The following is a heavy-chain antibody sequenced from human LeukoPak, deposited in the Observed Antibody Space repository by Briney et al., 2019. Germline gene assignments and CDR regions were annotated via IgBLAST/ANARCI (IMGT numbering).Heavy chain of an antibody. D-gene: IGHD3-22*01. CDR2: ISGSGGST. CDR1: GFTFSTYA. CDR3: AKGSYYDSSGSFYFDY. J-gene: IGHJ4*02. V-gene: IGHV3-23*01. Sequence: LPGGSLRLSCAASGFTFSTYAMSWVRQAPGKGLEWVSAISGSGGSTYYADPVKGRFTISRDNSKNTLYVQVNSLGTEDTAAYYCAKGSYYDSSGSFYFDYWGQGTLVTVSS.